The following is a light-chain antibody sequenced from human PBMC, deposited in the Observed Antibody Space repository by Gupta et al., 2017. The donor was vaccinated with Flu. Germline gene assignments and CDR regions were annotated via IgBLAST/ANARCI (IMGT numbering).Light chain of an antibody. CDR3: YSTDTSGNHRV. Sequence: SYELTQPPSVSVSPGQTARITCSGDALPKKYAYWYQQKSGQAPVLIIYEDRKRPSGIPERFSGSSSGTMATLTISGAHVEDEADYYCYSTDTSGNHRVFGGGTNLTVL. V-gene: IGLV3-10*01. CDR1: ALPKKY. CDR2: EDR. J-gene: IGLJ3*02.